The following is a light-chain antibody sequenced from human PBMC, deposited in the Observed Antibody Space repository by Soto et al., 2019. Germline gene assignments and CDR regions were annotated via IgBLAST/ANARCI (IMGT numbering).Light chain of an antibody. J-gene: IGKJ4*01. CDR3: MQALQTPLT. V-gene: IGKV2-28*01. Sequence: IVMTPSPLSLHVTPGEPASISCRSSQSILHSNGFNYLDWYLQKQGQSPQLLTYLGSNRAPGVPYRFSGSGSGTYFTQKISRVEAEDVGVYYCMQALQTPLTVGGGTKVEIK. CDR1: QSILHSNGFNY. CDR2: LGS.